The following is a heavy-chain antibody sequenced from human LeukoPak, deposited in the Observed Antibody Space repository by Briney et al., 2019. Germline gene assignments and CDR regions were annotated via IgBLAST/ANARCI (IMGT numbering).Heavy chain of an antibody. J-gene: IGHJ2*01. D-gene: IGHD7-27*01. CDR2: FCTSGIS. Sequence: PSETLSLTCAVSGDSIITDCWTWIRQPAGKGLEWIGRFCTSGISNYNPSLESRVTMSLDTSKKLFSLNLTSVNAADTAVYYCAGDALGMSGVWYFDLWGRGTLVTVSS. CDR3: AGDALGMSGVWYFDL. CDR1: GDSIITDC. V-gene: IGHV4-4*07.